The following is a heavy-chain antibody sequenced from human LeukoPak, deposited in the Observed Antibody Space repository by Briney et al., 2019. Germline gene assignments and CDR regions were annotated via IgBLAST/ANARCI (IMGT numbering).Heavy chain of an antibody. CDR1: GFTFDDYA. Sequence: GRSLRLSCAASGFTFDDYAMHWVRQAPGKGLEWVSGISWNSGSIDYADSVKGRFTISRDNAKNSLYLQMNSLRAEDTAVYYCARDTVVTHYYYYYMDVWGKGTTVTVSS. D-gene: IGHD4-23*01. CDR3: ARDTVVTHYYYYYMDV. J-gene: IGHJ6*03. CDR2: ISWNSGSI. V-gene: IGHV3-9*01.